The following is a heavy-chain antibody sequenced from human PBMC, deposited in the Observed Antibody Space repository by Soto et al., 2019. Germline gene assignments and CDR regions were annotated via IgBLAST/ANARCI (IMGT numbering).Heavy chain of an antibody. CDR1: GGSISTSNW. D-gene: IGHD3-22*01. V-gene: IGHV4-4*02. Sequence: SETLSLTCAVFGGSISTSNWWSWVRQPPGKGLEWIGEVYRTGSTTYNPSLESRLTISVDTSKNQFSLKLSSVTAADTAVYYCARGSYYYDSSGYYHYWGQGTLVTVSS. J-gene: IGHJ4*02. CDR3: ARGSYYYDSSGYYHY. CDR2: VYRTGST.